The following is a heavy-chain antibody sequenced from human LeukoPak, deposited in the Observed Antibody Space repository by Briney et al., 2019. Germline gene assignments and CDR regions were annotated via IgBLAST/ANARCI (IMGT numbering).Heavy chain of an antibody. CDR2: IYTSGST. CDR1: GGSISSGSYY. V-gene: IGHV4-61*02. CDR3: ARERLYYYYYMDV. Sequence: SETLSLTCTVSGGSISSGSYYWSWVRQPAEKALEYIGRIYTSGSTNHNPSLKSRVTISVDTSKNHFSLKLSSVTVADTAVYYCARERLYYYYYMDVWGKGTTVTISS. J-gene: IGHJ6*03.